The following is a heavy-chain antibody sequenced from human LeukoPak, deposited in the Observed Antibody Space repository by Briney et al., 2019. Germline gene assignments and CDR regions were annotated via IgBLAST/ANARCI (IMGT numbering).Heavy chain of an antibody. CDR3: ARDPSSSGYYGY. V-gene: IGHV3-48*03. D-gene: IGHD3-22*01. CDR1: GFTFSNYE. J-gene: IGHJ4*02. Sequence: GGSLRLSCAASGFTFSNYEMNWVRQAPGKGLEWVSYISSSGTSIYYADSVKGRFTISRDNAKNSLYLQMNNLRAEDTGIYYCARDPSSSGYYGYWGQGTPVTVSS. CDR2: ISSSGTSI.